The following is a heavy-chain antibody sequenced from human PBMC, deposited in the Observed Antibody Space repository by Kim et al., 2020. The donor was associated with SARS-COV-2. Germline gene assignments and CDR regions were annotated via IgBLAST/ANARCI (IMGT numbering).Heavy chain of an antibody. CDR2: ISSSSSYI. J-gene: IGHJ4*02. CDR3: FYRVAGKDPGHSPFVDY. CDR1: GFTFSSYS. V-gene: IGHV3-21*01. D-gene: IGHD6-19*01. Sequence: GGSLRLSCAASGFTFSSYSMNWVRQAPGKGLEWVSSISSSSSYIYYADSVKGRFTISRDNAKNSLYLQMNSLRAEDTAVYYCFYRVAGKDPGHSPFVDYWGQGTLVTVSS.